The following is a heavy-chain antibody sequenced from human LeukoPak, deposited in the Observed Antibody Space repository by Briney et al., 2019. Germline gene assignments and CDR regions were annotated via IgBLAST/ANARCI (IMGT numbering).Heavy chain of an antibody. V-gene: IGHV3-21*01. Sequence: GGSLRLSCAASGFSFSSYSMDWVRQAPGKGLEWVSSISSSSTYIYYADSVRGRFTISRDNAKNSLYLQMTSLRAEDTAVYYCARDKGGPIDFWGQGTMVTVSS. D-gene: IGHD1-26*01. CDR3: ARDKGGPIDF. CDR1: GFSFSSYS. J-gene: IGHJ3*01. CDR2: ISSSSTYI.